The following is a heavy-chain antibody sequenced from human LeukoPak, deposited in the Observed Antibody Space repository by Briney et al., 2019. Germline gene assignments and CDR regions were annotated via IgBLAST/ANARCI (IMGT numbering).Heavy chain of an antibody. CDR3: AGGRYTAMVGYFDY. J-gene: IGHJ4*02. CDR1: GGTFSSYA. Sequence: GASVKVSCKASGGTFSSYAISWVRQAPGQGLEWMGGIIPIFGTANYAQKFQGRVTITADESTSTAYMELSSLRSEDTAVYYCAGGRYTAMVGYFDYWGQGTLVTVSS. V-gene: IGHV1-69*13. D-gene: IGHD5-18*01. CDR2: IIPIFGTA.